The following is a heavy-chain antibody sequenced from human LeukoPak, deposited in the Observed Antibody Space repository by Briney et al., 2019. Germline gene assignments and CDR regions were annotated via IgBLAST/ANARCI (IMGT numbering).Heavy chain of an antibody. CDR3: ARGNYGSGPNEAFDI. CDR2: IYPGDSDT. V-gene: IGHV5-51*01. J-gene: IGHJ3*02. Sequence: PGESLKISCKGSGYFFTTYWIGWVRQMPGKGLELMGIIYPGDSDTRYSPSFQGQVTISADKSISTAYLQWSTLKASDTAMFYCARGNYGSGPNEAFDIWGQGTMVTVSS. D-gene: IGHD3-10*01. CDR1: GYFFTTYW.